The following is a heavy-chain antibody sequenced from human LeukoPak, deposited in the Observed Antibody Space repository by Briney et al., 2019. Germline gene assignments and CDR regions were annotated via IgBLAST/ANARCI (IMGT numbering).Heavy chain of an antibody. J-gene: IGHJ4*02. Sequence: GGSLRLSCAASGFTFSSYAMHWVRQAPGKGLEWVAVISYDGSNKYYADSVKGRFTISRDNSKNTLYLQMNSLRAEDTAVYYCASRGYSYGYLRAYYFDYWGQGTLVTVSS. CDR3: ASRGYSYGYLRAYYFDY. CDR1: GFTFSSYA. CDR2: ISYDGSNK. D-gene: IGHD5-18*01. V-gene: IGHV3-30-3*01.